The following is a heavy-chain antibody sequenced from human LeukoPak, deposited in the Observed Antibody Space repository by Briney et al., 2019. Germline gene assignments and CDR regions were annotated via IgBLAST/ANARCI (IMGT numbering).Heavy chain of an antibody. J-gene: IGHJ4*02. V-gene: IGHV4-34*01. D-gene: IGHD5-24*01. CDR1: GGSFSGYY. CDR2: INHSGST. Sequence: SETLSLTCAVYGGSFSGYYWSWIRQPPGKGLEWIREINHSGSTNYNPSLKRRVTISVDTSKNQFSLKLSSVTAADTAVYYCARGRRWLHKSTPSHFDYWGQGTLVTVSS. CDR3: ARGRRWLHKSTPSHFDY.